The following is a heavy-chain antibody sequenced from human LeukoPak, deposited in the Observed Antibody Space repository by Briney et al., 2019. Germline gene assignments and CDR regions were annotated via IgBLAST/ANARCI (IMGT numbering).Heavy chain of an antibody. Sequence: KPSETLSLTCTVSGESISGFYWTWTRQPPGKGLEWIGYIYYSGSTNYNPSLKSRVTISVDTSKNQFSLKLSSVTAADTAVYYCANSPTVTHFSGVWGKGTTVTVSS. CDR1: GESISGFY. D-gene: IGHD4-17*01. CDR2: IYYSGST. J-gene: IGHJ6*04. CDR3: ANSPTVTHFSGV. V-gene: IGHV4-59*01.